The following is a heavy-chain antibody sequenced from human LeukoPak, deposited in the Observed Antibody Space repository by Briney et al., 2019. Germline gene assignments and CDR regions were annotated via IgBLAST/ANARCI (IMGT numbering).Heavy chain of an antibody. V-gene: IGHV4-39*07. Sequence: SETLSLTCSVSGGSISSSNFHWGWIRQAPGKGLEWIGSIYYSGSTYYNPSLKSRVTISVDTSKNQFSLKLSSVTAADTAVYYCAREKGGFDYWGQGTLVTVSS. CDR3: AREKGGFDY. CDR1: GGSISSSNFH. CDR2: IYYSGST. D-gene: IGHD3-16*01. J-gene: IGHJ4*02.